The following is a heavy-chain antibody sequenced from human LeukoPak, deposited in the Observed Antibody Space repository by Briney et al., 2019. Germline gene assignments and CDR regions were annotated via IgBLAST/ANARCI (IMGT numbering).Heavy chain of an antibody. J-gene: IGHJ5*02. CDR3: AREGRGYCSGGSCYLSWFDP. Sequence: SETLSLTCAVSGGSISSSNWWSWVRQPPGKGLEWIGEIYHSGSTNYNPSLKSRVTISVDKSKNQFSLKLSSVTAADTAVYYCAREGRGYCSGGSCYLSWFDPWGQGTLVTVSS. CDR2: IYHSGST. CDR1: GGSISSSNW. D-gene: IGHD2-15*01. V-gene: IGHV4-4*02.